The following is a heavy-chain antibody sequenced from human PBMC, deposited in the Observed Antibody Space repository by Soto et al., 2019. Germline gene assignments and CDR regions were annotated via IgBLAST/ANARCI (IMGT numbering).Heavy chain of an antibody. V-gene: IGHV1-18*01. CDR2: ISTYNGNT. D-gene: IGHD6-6*01. CDR3: ARKSSSSSCFDP. J-gene: IGHJ5*02. Sequence: QVQLVQSGAEVKKPGASVKVSCKASGYTFHTYGVTWVRQAPGQGLEWMGWISTYNGNTNYAQKLQGRVTMTTDPSTKTAYMELRSLRSDDTAVYYCARKSSSSSCFDPWGQGTLVTVSS. CDR1: GYTFHTYG.